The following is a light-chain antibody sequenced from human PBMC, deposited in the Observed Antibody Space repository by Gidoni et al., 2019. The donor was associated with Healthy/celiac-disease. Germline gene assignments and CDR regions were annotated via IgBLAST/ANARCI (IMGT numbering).Light chain of an antibody. J-gene: IGKJ1*01. V-gene: IGKV1-27*01. CDR1: QGISNY. CDR2: AAS. CDR3: QKYNSATWT. Sequence: DIQMTQSPSSLSASVGDRVTIPFRASQGISNYLAWYQQKPGKVPKLLIYAASTLQSGVPSRFSGSGSGTDFTLTISSLQPEDVATYYCQKYNSATWTFGQGTKVEIK.